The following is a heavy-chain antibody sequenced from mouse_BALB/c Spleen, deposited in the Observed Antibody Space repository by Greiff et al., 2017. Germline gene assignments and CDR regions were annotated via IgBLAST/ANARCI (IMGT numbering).Heavy chain of an antibody. CDR1: GFSLTGYG. J-gene: IGHJ3*01. Sequence: QVQLKESGPGLVAPSQSLSITCTVSGFSLTGYGVNWVRQPPGKGLEWLGMIWGDGSTDYNSALKSRLSISKDNSKSQVSLKMNSLQTDDTARYYCARDGNYGWFAYWGQGTLVTVSA. CDR2: IWGDGST. V-gene: IGHV2-6-7*01. CDR3: ARDGNYGWFAY. D-gene: IGHD2-1*01.